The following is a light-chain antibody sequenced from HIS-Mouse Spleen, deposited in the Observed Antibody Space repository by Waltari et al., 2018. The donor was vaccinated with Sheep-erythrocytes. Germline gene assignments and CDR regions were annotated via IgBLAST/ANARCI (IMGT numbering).Light chain of an antibody. CDR1: QSISSW. J-gene: IGKJ1*01. CDR2: KAS. Sequence: DIQMTQSPSTLSASVGDRVTITCRASQSISSWLAWYQQKPGKAPKLLIYKASSLESGVPSRFSGSGSGTEFTLTISSLQPDDFATYYCQQYNSYSTWTFGQGKGGNQT. CDR3: QQYNSYSTWT. V-gene: IGKV1-5*03.